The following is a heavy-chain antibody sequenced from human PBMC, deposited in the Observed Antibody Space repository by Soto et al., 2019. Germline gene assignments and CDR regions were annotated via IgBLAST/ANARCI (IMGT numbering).Heavy chain of an antibody. CDR3: AKGGRQWLVTSDFNY. J-gene: IGHJ4*02. Sequence: GGSQRHSSTSSGFPFRDYAMHWVRQAPGKGLEWVAVVSHDGRNTHYADSVKGRFTISRDSSKNTVSLEMTSLRAEDTAVYYCAKGGRQWLVTSDFNYWGQGALVTVSS. V-gene: IGHV3-30*18. CDR2: VSHDGRNT. D-gene: IGHD6-19*01. CDR1: GFPFRDYA.